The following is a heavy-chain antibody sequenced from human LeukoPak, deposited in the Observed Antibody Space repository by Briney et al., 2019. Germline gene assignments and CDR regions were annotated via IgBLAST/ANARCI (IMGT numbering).Heavy chain of an antibody. CDR2: INHSGST. CDR3: ARRGHCRGGDCFTGAFDI. CDR1: GGSFSGYY. V-gene: IGHV4-34*01. Sequence: PSETLSLTCAVYGGSFSGYYWSWIRQPPGKGLEWIGEINHSGSTNYNPSLKSRVTISVDTSTNQFTLRLSSVTAADTAMYYCARRGHCRGGDCFTGAFDIWGQGSKVTVSS. D-gene: IGHD2-21*02. J-gene: IGHJ3*02.